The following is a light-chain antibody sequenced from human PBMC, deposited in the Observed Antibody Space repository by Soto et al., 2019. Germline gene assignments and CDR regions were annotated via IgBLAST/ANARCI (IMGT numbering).Light chain of an antibody. V-gene: IGKV1-6*01. CDR3: LQDYNYPRT. Sequence: IQMTQSPSSLSASAGDRVTITCRASQNISIYLSWYQQNPGRAPQLLIYTTSNLQSGVPSRFSGSGSGTDFTLTISSLQPEDFATYYCLQDYNYPRTFGQGTKVDIK. CDR2: TTS. CDR1: QNISIY. J-gene: IGKJ1*01.